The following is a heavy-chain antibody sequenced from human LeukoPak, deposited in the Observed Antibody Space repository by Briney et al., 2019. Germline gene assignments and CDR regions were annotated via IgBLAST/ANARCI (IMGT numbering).Heavy chain of an antibody. CDR3: ATVRRTSPNWFDP. CDR1: GYTFTDYY. J-gene: IGHJ5*02. V-gene: IGHV1-69-2*01. D-gene: IGHD1-14*01. CDR2: VDPEDGET. Sequence: ASVKVSCKVSGYTFTDYYMHWVQQAPGKGLEWMGLVDPEDGETIYAEKFQGRVTITADTSTDTAYVELSSLRSEDTAVYYCATVRRTSPNWFDPWGQGTLVTVSS.